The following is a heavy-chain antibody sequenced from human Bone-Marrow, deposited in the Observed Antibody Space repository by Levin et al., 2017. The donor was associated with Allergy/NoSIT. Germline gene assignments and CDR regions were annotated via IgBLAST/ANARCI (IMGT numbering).Heavy chain of an antibody. J-gene: IGHJ4*02. CDR2: IPYDGNNK. Sequence: GGSLRLSCAASGFTFSSYGMYWVRQAPGKGLEWVAVIPYDGNNKNYADSVKGRFTISRDNSKNTLYLQMNSLRPEDTAVYYCAKEVDTAMGPGFDHWGRGTLVTVSS. CDR1: GFTFSSYG. CDR3: AKEVDTAMGPGFDH. V-gene: IGHV3-30*18. D-gene: IGHD5-18*01.